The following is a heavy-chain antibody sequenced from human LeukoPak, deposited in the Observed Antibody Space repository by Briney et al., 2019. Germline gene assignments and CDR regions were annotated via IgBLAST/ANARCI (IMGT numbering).Heavy chain of an antibody. V-gene: IGHV3-53*01. D-gene: IGHD3-10*01. Sequence: PGGSLRLSCAASGFTVSSNYMSWVRQAPGKGLEWVSVIYSGGSTYYADSVEGRFTTSRDNSKNTLYLQMNSLRAEDTAVYYCASGSGSYRTPYYYMDVWGTGTTVTVSS. CDR3: ASGSGSYRTPYYYMDV. J-gene: IGHJ6*03. CDR2: IYSGGST. CDR1: GFTVSSNY.